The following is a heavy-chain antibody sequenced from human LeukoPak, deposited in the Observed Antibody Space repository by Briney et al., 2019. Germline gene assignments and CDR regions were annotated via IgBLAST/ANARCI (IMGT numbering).Heavy chain of an antibody. J-gene: IGHJ4*02. Sequence: GGSLRLSCAASGFTFSSYGMSWVRQAPGKGLEWLSGISHSGGSTDYADSVKGRFTISRDNSKNTLNLQMNSLRDEDTAVYYCAKVAPAGTDHWGQGTLVTVSS. CDR3: AKVAPAGTDH. V-gene: IGHV3-23*01. CDR2: ISHSGGST. D-gene: IGHD6-13*01. CDR1: GFTFSSYG.